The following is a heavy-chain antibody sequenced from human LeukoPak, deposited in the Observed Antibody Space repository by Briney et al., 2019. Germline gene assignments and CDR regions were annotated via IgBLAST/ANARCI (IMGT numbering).Heavy chain of an antibody. Sequence: PSETLSLTCTVSGGSISSYYWSWIRQPPGKGLEWIGYIYYSGSTNYNPSLKSRVTISVDTSKNRFSLKLSSVTAADTAVYYCASIDYDSSGYYYAYWGQGTLVTVSS. CDR1: GGSISSYY. V-gene: IGHV4-59*01. CDR2: IYYSGST. D-gene: IGHD3-22*01. CDR3: ASIDYDSSGYYYAY. J-gene: IGHJ4*02.